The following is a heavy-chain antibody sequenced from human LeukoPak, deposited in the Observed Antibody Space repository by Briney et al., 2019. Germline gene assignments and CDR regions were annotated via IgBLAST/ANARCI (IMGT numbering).Heavy chain of an antibody. V-gene: IGHV3-23*01. CDR3: AKARGLGEFLN. CDR2: ISGSGGRT. Sequence: GGSLRLSCAASGFTFNSYAMTWVRQAPGKGLEWVSTISGSGGRTYYADSVKGRFTISRDDSKNTLYMQMNSLRAEDTAVYYCAKARGLGEFLNWGQGTLVTVSS. CDR1: GFTFNSYA. J-gene: IGHJ4*02. D-gene: IGHD3-10*01.